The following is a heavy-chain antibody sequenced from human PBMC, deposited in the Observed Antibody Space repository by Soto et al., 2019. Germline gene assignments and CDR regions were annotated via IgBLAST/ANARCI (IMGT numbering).Heavy chain of an antibody. D-gene: IGHD1-26*01. CDR3: ARGGATRFDY. CDR2: IHYSGST. J-gene: IGHJ4*01. CDR1: GGSISSSNW. V-gene: IGHV4-4*02. Sequence: QVQLQESGPGLVKPSGTLSLTCAVSGGSISSSNWWSWVRQPPGKGLEWIGEIHYSGSTNYNPSLKXXVXIXXDRSKNEFSLKLSSVTAADTAVYYCARGGATRFDYWGQGSLVTVSS.